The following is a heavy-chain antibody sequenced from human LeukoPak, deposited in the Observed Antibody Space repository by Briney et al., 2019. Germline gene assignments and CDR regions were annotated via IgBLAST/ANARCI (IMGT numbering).Heavy chain of an antibody. CDR2: IYPGDSDT. V-gene: IGHV5-51*01. Sequence: GESLQISCKGSGSSFTSYWIGWVRQMPGKGLEWMGIIYPGDSDTRYSPSFQGQVTISADKSISTAYLQWSSLKASDTAMYYCARFGRYRRLWFGELSTVPFDYWGQGTLVTVSS. CDR1: GSSFTSYW. J-gene: IGHJ4*02. CDR3: ARFGRYRRLWFGELSTVPFDY. D-gene: IGHD3-10*01.